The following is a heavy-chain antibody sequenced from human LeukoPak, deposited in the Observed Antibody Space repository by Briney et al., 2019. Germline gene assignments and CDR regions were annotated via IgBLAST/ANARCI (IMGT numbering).Heavy chain of an antibody. D-gene: IGHD2-8*02. CDR1: GGTFSSYA. Sequence: ASVKVSRKASGGTFSSYAISWVRQAPGQGLEWMGIINPSGGSTSYAQKFQGRVTMTRDMSTSTVYMELSSLRSEDTAVYYCARGSVVYDIWGYYYMDVWGQGTMVTVSS. J-gene: IGHJ3*01. CDR3: ARGSVVYDIWGYYYMDV. CDR2: INPSGGST. V-gene: IGHV1-46*01.